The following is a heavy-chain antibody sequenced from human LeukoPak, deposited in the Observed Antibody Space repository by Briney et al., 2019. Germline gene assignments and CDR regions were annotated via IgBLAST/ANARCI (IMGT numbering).Heavy chain of an antibody. CDR2: IYYSGST. CDR3: ARLNGGEFFDY. Sequence: PSETLSLTCTVSGGSISIGDYYWSWIRQPPGKGLEWIGYIYYSGSTYYNPSLKSRVTISVDTSKNQFSLKLSSVTAADTAVYYCARLNGGEFFDYWGQGTLVTVSS. J-gene: IGHJ4*02. V-gene: IGHV4-30-4*01. CDR1: GGSISIGDYY. D-gene: IGHD4-23*01.